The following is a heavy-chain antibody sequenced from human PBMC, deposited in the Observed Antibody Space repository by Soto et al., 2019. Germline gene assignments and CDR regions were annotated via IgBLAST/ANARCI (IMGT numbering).Heavy chain of an antibody. J-gene: IGHJ4*02. Sequence: QVQLVQSGAEEKKPGASVTVSCKASGYTVTNYAMHWVRQAPGQRLEWMGWINAGNGNTKYSQKFQGRVTITSDTSASTAYMELSSLRSEDTAVYYCARVSGYYGLDYWGQGTLVTVSS. CDR3: ARVSGYYGLDY. D-gene: IGHD5-12*01. CDR2: INAGNGNT. V-gene: IGHV1-3*05. CDR1: GYTVTNYA.